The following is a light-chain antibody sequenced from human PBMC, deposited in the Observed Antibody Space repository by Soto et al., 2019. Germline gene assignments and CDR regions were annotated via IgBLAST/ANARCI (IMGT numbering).Light chain of an antibody. Sequence: AIQLTQSPSSLSASVGDRVTITCRASQGISSALAWYQQKPGKAPKLLIYDASSLESGVPSRFSGSGSGTDFTLTISSLQPEDFATYYCQHLFTFGPGTKVDIK. CDR3: QHLFT. J-gene: IGKJ3*01. CDR2: DAS. V-gene: IGKV1-13*02. CDR1: QGISSA.